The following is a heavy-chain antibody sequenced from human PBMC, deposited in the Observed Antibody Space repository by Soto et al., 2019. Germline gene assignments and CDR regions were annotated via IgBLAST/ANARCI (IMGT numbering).Heavy chain of an antibody. CDR1: GFTFSNYG. CDR2: ISYDGNNK. D-gene: IGHD1-1*01. J-gene: IGHJ4*02. V-gene: IGHV3-30*18. Sequence: QVQLVESGGGVVQPGRSLRLSCAASGFTFSNYGMHWVCQAPGKGLEWVAVISYDGNNKYYADSVKGRFTISRDNSKNTLYLQMNSLRVEDTAVYYCAKSAYNWNDGFFHFWGQGTLVTVSS. CDR3: AKSAYNWNDGFFHF.